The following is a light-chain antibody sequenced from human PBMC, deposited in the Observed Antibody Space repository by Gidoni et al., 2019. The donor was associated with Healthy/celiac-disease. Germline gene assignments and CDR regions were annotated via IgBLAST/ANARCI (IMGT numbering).Light chain of an antibody. CDR3: QQRSNWPPGYT. J-gene: IGKJ2*01. CDR2: DAS. Sequence: EIVLTQSPATLSLSPGERATLSRRASQSVSSYLAWYQQKPGQAPRLLIYDASNSATGIPARFSGSGSGTDFTLTISSLEPEDFAVYYCQQRSNWPPGYTFGQGTKLEIK. CDR1: QSVSSY. V-gene: IGKV3-11*01.